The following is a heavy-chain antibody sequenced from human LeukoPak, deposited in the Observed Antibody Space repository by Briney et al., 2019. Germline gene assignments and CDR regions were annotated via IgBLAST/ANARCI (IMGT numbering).Heavy chain of an antibody. D-gene: IGHD6-13*01. CDR2: IWYDGSNK. CDR1: GFTFSSYG. V-gene: IGHV3-33*01. CDR3: ARHVGSSDYLPYFDY. J-gene: IGHJ4*02. Sequence: GGSLRLSCAASGFTFSSYGMHWGRQAPGKGLEWVAVIWYDGSNKYYADSVKGRFTISRDNSKNALYLQMNSLRAEDTAVYYCARHVGSSDYLPYFDYWGQGTLVTVSS.